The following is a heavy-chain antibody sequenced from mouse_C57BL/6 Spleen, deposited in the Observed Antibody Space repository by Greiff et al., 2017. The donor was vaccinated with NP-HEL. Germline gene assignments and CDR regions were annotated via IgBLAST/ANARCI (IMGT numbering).Heavy chain of an antibody. CDR2: ISSGSSTI. J-gene: IGHJ4*01. V-gene: IGHV5-17*01. Sequence: EVKLEESGGGLVKPGGSLKLSCAASGFTFSDYGMHWVRPAPEKGLEWVAYISSGSSTIYYADTVKGRFTISRDNAKNTLFLQMTSLRSEDTAMYYCARGYYGRDYYAMDYWGQGTSVTVSS. CDR3: ARGYYGRDYYAMDY. D-gene: IGHD1-1*01. CDR1: GFTFSDYG.